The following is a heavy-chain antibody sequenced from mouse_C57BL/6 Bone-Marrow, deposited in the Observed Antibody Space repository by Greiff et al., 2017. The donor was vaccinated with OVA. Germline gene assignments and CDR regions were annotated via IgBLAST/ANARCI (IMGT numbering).Heavy chain of an antibody. Sequence: QVQLQQSGAELARPGASVKLSCKASGYTFTSYGIRWVKQRTGQGLEWIGEIYPRSGNTNYNQKFKGKATLTADKSSSTAYMELSSLTSEDSAIYFGAREEEFYYVSPLDYWGQGTTLTVSS. J-gene: IGHJ2*01. V-gene: IGHV1-81*01. D-gene: IGHD1-1*01. CDR2: IYPRSGNT. CDR3: AREEEFYYVSPLDY. CDR1: GYTFTSYG.